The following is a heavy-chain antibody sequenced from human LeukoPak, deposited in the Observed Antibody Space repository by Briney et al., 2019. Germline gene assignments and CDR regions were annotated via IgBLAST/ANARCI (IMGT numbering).Heavy chain of an antibody. CDR2: IYYSGST. J-gene: IGHJ4*02. D-gene: IGHD3-10*01. V-gene: IGHV4-39*01. Sequence: PSETLSLTCTVSGGSISSSSYYWGWIRQPPGKGLEWIGSIYYSGSTYYNPSLKSRVTISVDTSKNQFSVKLSSVTAADTAVYYCARLKAREGSGSFIGHFDYWGLGTLVTVSS. CDR3: ARLKAREGSGSFIGHFDY. CDR1: GGSISSSSYY.